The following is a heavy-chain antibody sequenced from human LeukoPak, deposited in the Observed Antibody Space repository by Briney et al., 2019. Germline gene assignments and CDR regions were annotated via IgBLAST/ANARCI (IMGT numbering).Heavy chain of an antibody. CDR1: GYTFTNYY. CDR3: SVAGNY. CDR2: INPGGDNT. Sequence: ASVKVSCKASGYTFTNYYIHWVRQAPGQGLEWMGLINPGGDNTNYAQNFQGRVTMTRDTSASTVYMELSSLRSEDTAVYYCSVAGNYWGQGTLVTVSS. D-gene: IGHD6-19*01. V-gene: IGHV1-46*01. J-gene: IGHJ4*02.